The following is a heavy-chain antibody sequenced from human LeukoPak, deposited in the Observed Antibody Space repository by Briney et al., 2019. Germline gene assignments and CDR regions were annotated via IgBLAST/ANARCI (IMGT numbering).Heavy chain of an antibody. CDR3: AKDMRDDYYMDV. CDR1: GFNVSNNY. Sequence: QSGGSLRLSCAASGFNVSNNYMSWVRQAPGKGLEWVSAISGSGGSTYYADSVKGRFTISRDNSKNALYLQMNSLRAEDTAVYYCAKDMRDDYYMDVWGKGTTVTVSS. J-gene: IGHJ6*03. V-gene: IGHV3-23*01. CDR2: ISGSGGST. D-gene: IGHD3-16*01.